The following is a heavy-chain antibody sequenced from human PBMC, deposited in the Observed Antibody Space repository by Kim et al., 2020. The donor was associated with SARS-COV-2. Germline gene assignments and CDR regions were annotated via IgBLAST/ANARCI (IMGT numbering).Heavy chain of an antibody. Sequence: GGSLRLSCAASGFTFSSYEMNWVRQAPGKGPEWVSYISSSGSTMYYTDSVKGRFTISRDNTKNSLYLQMNSLRAEDTAVYYCARENDILTGYPNNWFDPWGQGTLVTVSS. J-gene: IGHJ5*02. V-gene: IGHV3-48*03. CDR1: GFTFSSYE. CDR2: ISSSGSTM. D-gene: IGHD3-9*01. CDR3: ARENDILTGYPNNWFDP.